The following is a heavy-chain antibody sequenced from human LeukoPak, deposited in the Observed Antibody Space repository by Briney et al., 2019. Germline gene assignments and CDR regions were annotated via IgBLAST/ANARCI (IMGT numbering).Heavy chain of an antibody. Sequence: SQTLSLTCTVSGGSINSGSFFWTWIRQPAGQPSGKGLEGSGRIYTTGSTTYKLSLERRATITADMSKNQFPLQLTSVTAADTAVYYCARAYYWVDSWGQGVLVSVSS. V-gene: IGHV4-61*02. CDR1: GGSINSGSFF. J-gene: IGHJ5*01. CDR2: IYTTGST. CDR3: ARAYYWVDS. D-gene: IGHD2-21*01.